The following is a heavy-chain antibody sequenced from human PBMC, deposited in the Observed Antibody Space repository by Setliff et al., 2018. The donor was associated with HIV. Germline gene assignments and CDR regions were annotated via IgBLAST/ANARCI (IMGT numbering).Heavy chain of an antibody. Sequence: PSETLSLTCTVTGGSISTNNFYWGWIRQPPGKGLQWIGSIYFTGDSYYDPSLKSRVTISVDTSKNQFSLKLSSVTAADTAVYYCARGDGAKYYYYYYMDVWGKGTTVTVSS. CDR3: ARGDGAKYYYYYYMDV. J-gene: IGHJ6*03. CDR2: IYFTGDS. CDR1: GGSISTNNFY. V-gene: IGHV4-39*07. D-gene: IGHD1-26*01.